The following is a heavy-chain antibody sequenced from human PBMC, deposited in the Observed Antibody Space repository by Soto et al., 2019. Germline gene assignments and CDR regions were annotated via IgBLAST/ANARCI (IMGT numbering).Heavy chain of an antibody. V-gene: IGHV3-30-3*01. CDR3: AREGEGSSSWYWYFDL. CDR2: ISYDGSNK. CDR1: GFTFSSYA. D-gene: IGHD6-13*01. J-gene: IGHJ2*01. Sequence: QVQLVESGGGVVQPGRSLRLSCAASGFTFSSYAMHWVRQAPGKGLEWVAVISYDGSNKYYADSVKGRFTISRDNSKNTLYLQMNSLRAEDTAVYYCAREGEGSSSWYWYFDLWGRGTLVTVSS.